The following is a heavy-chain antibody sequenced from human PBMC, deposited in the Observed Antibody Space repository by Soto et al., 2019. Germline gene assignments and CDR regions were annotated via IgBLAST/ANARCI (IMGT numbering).Heavy chain of an antibody. Sequence: EVQLVESGGNLIQPGGSLIRSCAASGFTFSSYWMHWVRQAPGKGLVWVSRINSDGSSTSYVDSVKGRFTISRDNAKNTLYLQMNSLSVEDTAVYYCARRGQEGPGLAHWGQGTLVTVSS. CDR2: INSDGSST. CDR3: ARRGQEGPGLAH. V-gene: IGHV3-74*01. J-gene: IGHJ5*02. CDR1: GFTFSSYW.